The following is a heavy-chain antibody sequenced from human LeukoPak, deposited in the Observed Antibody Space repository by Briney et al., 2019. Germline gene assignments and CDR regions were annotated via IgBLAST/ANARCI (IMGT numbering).Heavy chain of an antibody. V-gene: IGHV1-18*01. Sequence: ASVKVSCKVSGYTLTELSMHWVRQAPGQGLEWMGWISAYNGNTNYAQKLQGRVTMTTDTSTSTAYMELRSLRSDDAAVYYCAREPIRSSSDWFDPWGQGTLVTVSS. CDR3: AREPIRSSSDWFDP. CDR1: GYTLTELS. CDR2: ISAYNGNT. J-gene: IGHJ5*02. D-gene: IGHD6-13*01.